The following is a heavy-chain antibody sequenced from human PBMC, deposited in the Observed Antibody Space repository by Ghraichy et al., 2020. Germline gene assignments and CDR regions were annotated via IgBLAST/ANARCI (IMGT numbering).Heavy chain of an antibody. Sequence: ESLNISCAASGFTFSSYAMSWVRQAPGKGLEWVSAISGSGGSTYYADSVKGRFTISRDNSKNTLYLQMNSLRAEDTVVYYCAKPAATYYYYYYYMDVWGKGTTVTVSS. D-gene: IGHD2-2*01. J-gene: IGHJ6*03. CDR2: ISGSGGST. V-gene: IGHV3-23*01. CDR3: AKPAATYYYYYYYMDV. CDR1: GFTFSSYA.